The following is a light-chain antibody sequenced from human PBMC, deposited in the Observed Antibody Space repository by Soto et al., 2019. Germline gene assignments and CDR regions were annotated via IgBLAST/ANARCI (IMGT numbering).Light chain of an antibody. V-gene: IGLV1-51*01. CDR2: DNN. CDR3: GTWDSSLSVV. CDR1: ISNIGNNY. Sequence: QSVLTQPPSVSAAPGQKVTIVCSGSISNIGNNYVSWYQQFPGTAPKLLIHDNNKRPSGIPDRFSGSKSGTSATLGITGLQTGDEADYYCGTWDSSLSVVFGTVTKLTVL. J-gene: IGLJ2*01.